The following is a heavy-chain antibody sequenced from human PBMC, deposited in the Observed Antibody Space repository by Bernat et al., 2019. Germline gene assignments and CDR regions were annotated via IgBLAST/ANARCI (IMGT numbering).Heavy chain of an antibody. CDR1: GGSISSYY. J-gene: IGHJ4*02. V-gene: IGHV4-59*08. CDR3: ARHTGRKQLLSGFDY. Sequence: QVQLQESGPGLVKPSETLSLTCSVSGGSISSYYWSWIRQPPGKGLEWIGYIYYSGSTNYNPSLKSRVTISVDTSKNQFSLRLSSVTAADTAVYYCARHTGRKQLLSGFDYWGQGTLVTVSS. CDR2: IYYSGST. D-gene: IGHD2-2*01.